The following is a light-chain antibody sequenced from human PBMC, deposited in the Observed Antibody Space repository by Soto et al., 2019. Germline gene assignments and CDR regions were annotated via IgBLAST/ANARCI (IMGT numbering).Light chain of an antibody. Sequence: DIQMTQSPSTLSASLVYRFTITCRAKQGISSWLAWYQQKPGKAPKLLIYDASRWESGVPSRFSGSGSGTEFTLTISSLQPDDFATYYCQQYNSYLRTFGGGTKVDIK. CDR2: DAS. V-gene: IGKV1-5*01. J-gene: IGKJ4*02. CDR1: QGISSW. CDR3: QQYNSYLRT.